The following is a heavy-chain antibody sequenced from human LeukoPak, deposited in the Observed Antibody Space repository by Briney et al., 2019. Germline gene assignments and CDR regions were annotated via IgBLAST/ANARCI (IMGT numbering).Heavy chain of an antibody. CDR2: IYYSGST. CDR1: GGSISSYY. CDR3: ARYYYDSSGYDY. Sequence: SETLSLTCTVSGGSISSYYWSWIRQPPGKGLEWIGYIYYSGSTNYNPSLKSRVTISVDTSKNQFSLKLSSVTAADTAVYYCARYYYDSSGYDYWGQGTLVTVSS. V-gene: IGHV4-59*01. D-gene: IGHD3-22*01. J-gene: IGHJ4*02.